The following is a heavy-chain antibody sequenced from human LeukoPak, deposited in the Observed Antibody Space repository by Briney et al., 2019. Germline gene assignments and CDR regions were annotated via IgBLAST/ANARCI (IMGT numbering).Heavy chain of an antibody. CDR1: GFTFSSYW. CDR3: ARGLGYCSSTSCPGYDY. Sequence: GGSLRLSCAASGFTFSSYWMSWVRQAPGKGLEWVANIKQDGSEKYYVDSVKGRFTISRDNAKNSLYLQMNSLRAEDTAVYYCARGLGYCSSTSCPGYDYWGQGTLVTVSS. CDR2: IKQDGSEK. V-gene: IGHV3-7*04. D-gene: IGHD2-2*01. J-gene: IGHJ4*02.